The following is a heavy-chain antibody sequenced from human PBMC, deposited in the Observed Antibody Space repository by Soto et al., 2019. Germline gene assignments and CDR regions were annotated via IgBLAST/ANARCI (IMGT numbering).Heavy chain of an antibody. J-gene: IGHJ6*02. CDR3: XRXXXXXXXXGMDV. CDR2: IWYDGSNK. CDR1: GFTFSSYG. V-gene: IGHV3-33*01. Sequence: QVQLVESGGGVVQPGRSLRLSCVASGFTFSSYGMHWVRQAPGKGLEWVAVIWYDGSNKYYADSVKGRFTISRDNSKNMVSLQMNSLRAEDTAVYYXXRXXXXXXXXGMDVWGQGTTVTVSS.